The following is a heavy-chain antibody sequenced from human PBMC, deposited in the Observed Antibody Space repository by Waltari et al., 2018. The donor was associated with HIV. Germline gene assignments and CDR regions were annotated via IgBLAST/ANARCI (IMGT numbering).Heavy chain of an antibody. CDR1: GYSFTSYW. CDR2: IYPGDSDT. D-gene: IGHD2-15*01. V-gene: IGHV5-51*03. Sequence: EVQLVQSGAEVKKPGESLKISCKGSGYSFTSYWIGWVRQMPGKGLEWMGIIYPGDSDTRYSPSFQGQVTISADKSISTAYLQWSSLKASDTAMYYCARRVGYCSGGSCSLWFDPWGQGTLVTVSS. CDR3: ARRVGYCSGGSCSLWFDP. J-gene: IGHJ5*02.